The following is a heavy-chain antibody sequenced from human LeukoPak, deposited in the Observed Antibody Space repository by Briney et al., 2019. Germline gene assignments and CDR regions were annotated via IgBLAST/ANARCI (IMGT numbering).Heavy chain of an antibody. CDR2: INPSGGST. J-gene: IGHJ6*03. Sequence: ASVKVSCKASGYTFTGYYMHWVRQAPGQGLGLVGIINPSGGSTSYAQKFQGRGTMTRDTSTSTVYMDLSSLRSEDTDVYYCARDTGGYYYMDVWRKGTTVTVSS. CDR3: ARDTGGYYYMDV. V-gene: IGHV1-46*01. D-gene: IGHD1-14*01. CDR1: GYTFTGYY.